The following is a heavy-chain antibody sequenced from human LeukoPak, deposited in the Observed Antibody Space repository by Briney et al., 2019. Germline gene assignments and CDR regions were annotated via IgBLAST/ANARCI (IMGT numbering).Heavy chain of an antibody. D-gene: IGHD6-19*01. V-gene: IGHV4-4*02. Sequence: SETLSLTCGVSGGSISNTNWWTWVRQPPGKGLEWIGEVNLQGSTNYNPSLKSRVAISVDKSENHISLKLTSVTAADTAVYYCAREDSSGWYVFDYWGQGTLVTVSS. CDR3: AREDSSGWYVFDY. CDR2: VNLQGST. CDR1: GGSISNTNW. J-gene: IGHJ4*02.